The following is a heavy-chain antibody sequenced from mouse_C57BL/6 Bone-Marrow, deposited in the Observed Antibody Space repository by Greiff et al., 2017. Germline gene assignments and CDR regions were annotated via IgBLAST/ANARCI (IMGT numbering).Heavy chain of an antibody. V-gene: IGHV1-55*01. CDR2: IYPTSGRT. J-gene: IGHJ2*01. D-gene: IGHD4-1*01. Sequence: QVQLQQPGAELVKPGASVKMSCKASGYTFTSYWITWVKQRPGQGLEWIGDIYPTSGRTNYNEKFKSKAILTVDTSSNTAYMQLSSLTSEDSAVFYCAISCPLGRSFDYWGQGTTLTVTS. CDR3: AISCPLGRSFDY. CDR1: GYTFTSYW.